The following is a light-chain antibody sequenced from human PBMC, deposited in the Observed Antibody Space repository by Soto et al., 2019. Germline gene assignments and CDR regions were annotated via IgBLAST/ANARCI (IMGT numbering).Light chain of an antibody. V-gene: IGKV1-17*02. CDR2: AAS. CDR3: LQHDSYPLT. CDR1: QGIRND. Sequence: DIQMTQSPSSLSASVGDRVTITCRASQGIRNDLHWYQQKPGKVPKRLINAASSLQSGVPSRFSGSGSGTEFTLTISNLQPEDFATYYCLQHDSYPLTFGGGTKVEIK. J-gene: IGKJ4*01.